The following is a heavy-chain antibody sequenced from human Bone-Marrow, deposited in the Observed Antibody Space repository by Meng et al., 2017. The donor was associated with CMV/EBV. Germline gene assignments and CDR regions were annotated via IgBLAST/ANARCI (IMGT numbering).Heavy chain of an antibody. D-gene: IGHD6-6*01. CDR3: AHRRGSSKVFDY. CDR1: GFSLSTSGVG. CDR2: IYWDDDK. J-gene: IGHJ4*02. Sequence: LKESCPTLVKPTQTLTLTCTFSGFSLSTSGVGVGWIRQPPGKALEWLALIYWDDDKRYSPSLKSRLTITKGTSKNQVVLTMTNMDPVDTATYYCAHRRGSSKVFDYWGQGTLVTVSS. V-gene: IGHV2-5*02.